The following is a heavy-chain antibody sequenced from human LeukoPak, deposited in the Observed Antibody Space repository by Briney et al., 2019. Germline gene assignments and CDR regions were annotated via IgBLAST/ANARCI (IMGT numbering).Heavy chain of an antibody. D-gene: IGHD6-19*01. V-gene: IGHV3-23*01. CDR2: ISGSGGST. CDR3: AKAETGYSSGWYAR. J-gene: IGHJ5*02. CDR1: GFTFSSYA. Sequence: PGGSLRLSCAASGFTFSSYAMSWVRQAPGKGPEWVSAISGSGGSTYYADSVKGRFTISRDNSKNTLYLQMNSLRAEDTAVYYCAKAETGYSSGWYARWGQGTLVTVSS.